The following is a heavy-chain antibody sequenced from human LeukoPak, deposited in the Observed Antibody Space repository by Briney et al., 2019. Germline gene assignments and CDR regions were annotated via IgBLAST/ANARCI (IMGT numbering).Heavy chain of an antibody. CDR2: INHSGST. V-gene: IGHV4-34*01. D-gene: IGHD3-10*01. Sequence: SETLSLTCAVYGGSFSGYYWSWIRQPPGKGLEWIGEINHSGSTNYNPSLKSRVTISVDTSKNQFSLKLSSVTAADTAVYCCATGGFARSNYYGSGSYYNLLDYWGQGTLVTVSS. CDR3: ATGGFARSNYYGSGSYYNLLDY. CDR1: GGSFSGYY. J-gene: IGHJ4*02.